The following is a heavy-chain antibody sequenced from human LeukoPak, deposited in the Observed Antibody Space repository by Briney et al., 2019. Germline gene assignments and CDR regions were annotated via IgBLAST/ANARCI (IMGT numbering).Heavy chain of an antibody. D-gene: IGHD5-12*01. Sequence: GASVKVSCKASGYTFTGYYMHWVRQAPGQGLEWMGWINPNSGGTNYAQKLQGRVTMTTDTSTSTAYMELRSLRSDDTAVYYCASISGYDTAAFDIWGQGTMVTVSS. V-gene: IGHV1-2*02. CDR2: INPNSGGT. CDR1: GYTFTGYY. CDR3: ASISGYDTAAFDI. J-gene: IGHJ3*02.